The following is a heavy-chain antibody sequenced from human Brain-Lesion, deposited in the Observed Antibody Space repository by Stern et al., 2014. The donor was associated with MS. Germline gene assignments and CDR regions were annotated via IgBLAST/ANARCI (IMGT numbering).Heavy chain of an antibody. D-gene: IGHD3-3*01. V-gene: IGHV1-2*02. J-gene: IGHJ6*02. CDR3: ARDQRGITIFGVVTDYYYLGMDV. Sequence: VQLVESGAEVKKPGASVKVSCKTSGYIFTGYYIPWVRQAPGQGLEWMAWINPNTGGTKYAQKFQGRATMSRDTSISTAYVELSSLTSDDTAVYYCARDQRGITIFGVVTDYYYLGMDVWGQGTTVTVSS. CDR1: GYIFTGYY. CDR2: INPNTGGT.